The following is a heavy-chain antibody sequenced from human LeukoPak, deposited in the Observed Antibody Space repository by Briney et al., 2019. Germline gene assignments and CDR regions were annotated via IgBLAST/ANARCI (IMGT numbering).Heavy chain of an antibody. Sequence: KPSGTLSLTCTVSGASISSSTDYWGWIRQPPGKGLEWIANIYYSGSTYYNPSLESRVTISVDTSKNQSSLKLSSVTAADTAVYYCAGLIRPGWFDPWGQGTLVTVSS. CDR1: GASISSSTDY. CDR2: IYYSGST. D-gene: IGHD1-14*01. V-gene: IGHV4-39*01. CDR3: AGLIRPGWFDP. J-gene: IGHJ5*02.